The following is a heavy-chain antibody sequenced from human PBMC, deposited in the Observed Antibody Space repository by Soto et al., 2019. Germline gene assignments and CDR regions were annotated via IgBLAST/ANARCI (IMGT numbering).Heavy chain of an antibody. CDR3: TTDRGSTIFEFMDV. Sequence: GASVKVSCKASGYTFTGYYMHWVRQAPGQGLEWMGWINPNSGGTNYAQKFQGWVTMTRDTSISTAYMELSRLRSDDTAVYYCTTDRGSTIFEFMDVWGKGTTVTVSS. J-gene: IGHJ6*03. CDR1: GYTFTGYY. V-gene: IGHV1-2*04. D-gene: IGHD3-3*01. CDR2: INPNSGGT.